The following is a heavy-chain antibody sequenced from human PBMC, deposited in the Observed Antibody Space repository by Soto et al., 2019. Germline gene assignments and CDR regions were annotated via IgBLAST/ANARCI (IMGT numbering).Heavy chain of an antibody. CDR3: ARWSAIVGGAEALDV. V-gene: IGHV1-18*01. D-gene: IGHD1-26*01. CDR2: LSAYNGDT. CDR1: GYTFINYG. Sequence: QVQLVQSGAEVKKPGASVRVSCKTSGYTFINYGITWVRQAPGQGLEWMGWLSAYNGDTSSSEKLQDRVTMTTETSTNTVYMDLRSLTSDDTAVYYCARWSAIVGGAEALDVWGQGTMVIVSS. J-gene: IGHJ3*01.